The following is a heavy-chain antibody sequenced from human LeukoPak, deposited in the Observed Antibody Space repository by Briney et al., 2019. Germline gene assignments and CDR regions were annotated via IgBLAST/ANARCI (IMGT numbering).Heavy chain of an antibody. CDR3: ARRSAYGFDY. CDR1: GFTFSSYE. CDR2: ISSSGSTI. Sequence: PGGSLRLSCAAPGFTFSSYEMNWVRQAPGKGLELISYISSSGSTIYYADSVKGRFTISRDNAKNSLYLQMNSLRAEDTTLYYCARRSAYGFDYWGQGILVTVSS. V-gene: IGHV3-48*03. D-gene: IGHD5-12*01. J-gene: IGHJ4*02.